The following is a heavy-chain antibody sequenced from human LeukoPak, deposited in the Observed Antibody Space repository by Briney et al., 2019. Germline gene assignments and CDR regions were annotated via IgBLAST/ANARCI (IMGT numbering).Heavy chain of an antibody. CDR1: GYTFTGHY. J-gene: IGHJ5*02. V-gene: IGHV1-2*02. Sequence: ASVTVSCKASGYTFTGHYMHWVRQASGQGLEWMGWINPNSGGTNYAQKFQGRVTMTRGTSISTAYMELSRLRSDDTAVYYCARERVDTAMVTGWFDPWGQGTLVTVSS. D-gene: IGHD5-18*01. CDR3: ARERVDTAMVTGWFDP. CDR2: INPNSGGT.